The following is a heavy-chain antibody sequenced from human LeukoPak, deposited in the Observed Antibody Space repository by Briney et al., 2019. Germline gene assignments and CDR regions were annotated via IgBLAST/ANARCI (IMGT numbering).Heavy chain of an antibody. D-gene: IGHD6-19*01. CDR2: IYYSGST. V-gene: IGHV4-39*07. Sequence: GSLRLSCAASGFTFSSYWMSWIRQPPGKGLEWIGSIYYSGSTYYNPSLKSRVTISVDTSKNQFSLKLSSVTAADTAVYYCARPNIAVAGGILSYNWFDPWGQGTLVTVSS. CDR1: GFTFSSYW. J-gene: IGHJ5*02. CDR3: ARPNIAVAGGILSYNWFDP.